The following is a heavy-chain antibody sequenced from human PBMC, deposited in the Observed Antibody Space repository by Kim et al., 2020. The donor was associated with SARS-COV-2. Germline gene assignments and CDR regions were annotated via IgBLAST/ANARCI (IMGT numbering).Heavy chain of an antibody. V-gene: IGHV1-24*01. Sequence: ASVKVSCKVSGYTLTELSMHWVRQAPGKGLEWMGGFDPEDGETIYAQKFQGRVTMTEDTSTDTAYMELSSLRSEDTAVYYCATDFGADWSLWSGCYTSYYYYGMDVWGQGTTVTVSS. CDR3: ATDFGADWSLWSGCYTSYYYYGMDV. D-gene: IGHD3-3*01. J-gene: IGHJ6*02. CDR2: FDPEDGET. CDR1: GYTLTELS.